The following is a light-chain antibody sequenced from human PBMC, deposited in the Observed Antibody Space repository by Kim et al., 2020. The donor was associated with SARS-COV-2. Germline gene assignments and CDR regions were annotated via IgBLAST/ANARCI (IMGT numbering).Light chain of an antibody. CDR2: AAS. J-gene: IGKJ1*01. CDR1: QDISSD. Sequence: ASTGDRVTITCRASQDISSDLAWFQQKPVKAPKPLIYAASTLQSGAPSRFSGGGSGTDFTLTISCLQAEDFATYYCQQYNSYPRTFGQGTKVDIK. CDR3: QQYNSYPRT. V-gene: IGKV1-8*01.